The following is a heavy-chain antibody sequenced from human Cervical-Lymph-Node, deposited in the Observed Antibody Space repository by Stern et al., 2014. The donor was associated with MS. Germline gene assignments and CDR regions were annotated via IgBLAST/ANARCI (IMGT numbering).Heavy chain of an antibody. V-gene: IGHV1-69*01. D-gene: IGHD3-9*01. CDR2: IIPIFGRA. J-gene: IGHJ4*02. Sequence: VQLVESGAEVKKPGSSVKVSCKASGGTFSNYAINWVRQAPGQGLEWMGGIIPIFGRANYAQNFQGRVTITADESTSTAYMELSSLISEDTAVYYCARGWSYDILTGFSYLGQGTLVTVSS. CDR1: GGTFSNYA. CDR3: ARGWSYDILTGFSY.